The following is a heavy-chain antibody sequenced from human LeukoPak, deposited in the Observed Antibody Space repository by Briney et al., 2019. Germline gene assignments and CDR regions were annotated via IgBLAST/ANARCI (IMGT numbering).Heavy chain of an antibody. CDR3: ARLNGDGN. CDR1: GGSISSSSYY. Sequence: SETLSLTCTVSGGSISSSSYYWGWIRQPPGKGLEWIGSIYYSGSTYYNPSLKSRVTISVDTSKNQFSLKLSSVTAADTAAYYCARLNGDGNWGQGTLVTVSS. CDR2: IYYSGST. D-gene: IGHD4-17*01. V-gene: IGHV4-39*01. J-gene: IGHJ4*02.